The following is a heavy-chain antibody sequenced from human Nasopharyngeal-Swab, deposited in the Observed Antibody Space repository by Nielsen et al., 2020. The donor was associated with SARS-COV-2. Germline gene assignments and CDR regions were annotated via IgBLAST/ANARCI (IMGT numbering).Heavy chain of an antibody. Sequence: WVRQAPGQGLEGMGIINPSGGSTSYAQKFQGRVTMTRDTSTSTVYMELRSLRSEDTAVYYCARGRDCTNGVCYAGGTDAFDIWGQGTMVTVSS. D-gene: IGHD2-8*01. V-gene: IGHV1-46*01. CDR3: ARGRDCTNGVCYAGGTDAFDI. J-gene: IGHJ3*02. CDR2: INPSGGST.